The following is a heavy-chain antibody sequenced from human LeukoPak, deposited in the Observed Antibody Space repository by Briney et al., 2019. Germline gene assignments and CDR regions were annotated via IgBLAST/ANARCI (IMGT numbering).Heavy chain of an antibody. CDR2: MNPNSGNT. Sequence: WASVKVSCKASGYTFTSYDINWVRQATGQGLEWMGWMNPNSGNTGYAQKFQGRVTMARDTSTSTVYMELSSLRYEDTAVYYCARNGGEMATFFDYWGQGTLVTVSS. CDR3: ARNGGEMATFFDY. J-gene: IGHJ4*02. D-gene: IGHD5-24*01. CDR1: GYTFTSYD. V-gene: IGHV1-8*01.